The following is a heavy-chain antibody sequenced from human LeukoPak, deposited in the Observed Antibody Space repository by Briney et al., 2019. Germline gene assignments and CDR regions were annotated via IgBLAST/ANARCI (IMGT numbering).Heavy chain of an antibody. CDR1: GYTFTSYA. Sequence: ASVKVSCKASGYTFTSYAMHWVRQAPGQRLEWMGWINAGNGNTKYSQKLQGRVTITRDTSASTAYMELSSLRSEDTAVYYCARRLITLYYYYGMDVWGQGTTVTVSS. D-gene: IGHD5-24*01. CDR3: ARRLITLYYYYGMDV. CDR2: INAGNGNT. J-gene: IGHJ6*02. V-gene: IGHV1-3*01.